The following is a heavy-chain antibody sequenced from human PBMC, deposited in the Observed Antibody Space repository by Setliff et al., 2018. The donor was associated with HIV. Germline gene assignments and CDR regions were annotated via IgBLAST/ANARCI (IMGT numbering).Heavy chain of an antibody. J-gene: IGHJ4*02. Sequence: ASVKVSCKASGYAFNSYGVSWVRQAPGQGLEWMGWISAYNGNTNYAQKLEGRVTMTIDTSTSTAYMELRSLSSDDAAVYYCAIDAIGGWLRRMPDYWGQGTLVTVSS. V-gene: IGHV1-18*01. CDR3: AIDAIGGWLRRMPDY. CDR1: GYAFNSYG. CDR2: ISAYNGNT. D-gene: IGHD5-12*01.